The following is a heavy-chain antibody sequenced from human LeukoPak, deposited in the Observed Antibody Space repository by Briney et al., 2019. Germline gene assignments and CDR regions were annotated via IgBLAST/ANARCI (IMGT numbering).Heavy chain of an antibody. CDR1: GFTFSSSG. J-gene: IGHJ3*02. Sequence: SVTVSCKASGFTFSSSGVQWVRQARGQRLEWIGWLVVGRGNTNYAQNFQERVTITRDTSTSTAYMELSSLRSEDTAMYYCATGLTIQGAFDIWGQGTMVTVSS. V-gene: IGHV1-58*01. D-gene: IGHD3-3*01. CDR3: ATGLTIQGAFDI. CDR2: LVVGRGNT.